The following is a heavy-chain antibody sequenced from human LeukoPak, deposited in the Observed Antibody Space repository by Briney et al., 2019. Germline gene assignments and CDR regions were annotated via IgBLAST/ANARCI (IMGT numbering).Heavy chain of an antibody. Sequence: GGSLRLSCAASGFTFSSYGMHWVRQAPGKGLEWVAVISYDGSNKYYADSVKGRFTISRDNSKNTLYLQMNSLRAEDTAVYYCARWGYDFWSGLDYWGQGTLVTVSS. D-gene: IGHD3-3*01. CDR2: ISYDGSNK. V-gene: IGHV3-30*03. CDR3: ARWGYDFWSGLDY. J-gene: IGHJ4*02. CDR1: GFTFSSYG.